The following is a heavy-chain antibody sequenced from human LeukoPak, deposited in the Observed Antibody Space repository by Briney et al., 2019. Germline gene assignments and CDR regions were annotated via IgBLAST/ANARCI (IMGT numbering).Heavy chain of an antibody. Sequence: GESLKIPCEGSGYSFTDYWIVWVRQMPGKGLEWMGIIYPGDSDTRYSPSFQGQVTISADKSISTAYLQWSSLKASDTAMYYCARLRGQPVNYFDYRGQGTLVTVSS. CDR2: IYPGDSDT. CDR1: GYSFTDYW. D-gene: IGHD6-13*01. V-gene: IGHV5-51*01. CDR3: ARLRGQPVNYFDY. J-gene: IGHJ4*02.